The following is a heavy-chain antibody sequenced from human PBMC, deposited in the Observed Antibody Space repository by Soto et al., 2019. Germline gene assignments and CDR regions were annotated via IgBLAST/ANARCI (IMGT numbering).Heavy chain of an antibody. V-gene: IGHV3-11*06. CDR3: ARDGALTGYSSEDHWFDP. Sequence: GGSLRLSCAASGFTFSDYYMSWIRQAPGKGLEWVSYISSSSSYTNYADSVKGRFTISRDNAKNSLYLQMNSLRAEDTAVYYCARDGALTGYSSEDHWFDPWGQGTLVTVSS. CDR1: GFTFSDYY. J-gene: IGHJ5*02. CDR2: ISSSSSYT. D-gene: IGHD6-13*01.